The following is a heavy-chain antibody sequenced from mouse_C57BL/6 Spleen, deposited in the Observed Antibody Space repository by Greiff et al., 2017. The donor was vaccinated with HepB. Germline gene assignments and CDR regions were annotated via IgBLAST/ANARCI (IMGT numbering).Heavy chain of an antibody. Sequence: EVHLVESGGGLVKPGGSLKLSCAASGFTFSSYAMSWVRQTPEKRLEWVATISDGGSYTYYPDNVKGRFTISRDNAKNNLYLQKSHLKSEDTAMYYCARDEGFAYWGQGTLVTVSA. V-gene: IGHV5-4*01. J-gene: IGHJ3*01. CDR3: ARDEGFAY. CDR1: GFTFSSYA. CDR2: ISDGGSYT.